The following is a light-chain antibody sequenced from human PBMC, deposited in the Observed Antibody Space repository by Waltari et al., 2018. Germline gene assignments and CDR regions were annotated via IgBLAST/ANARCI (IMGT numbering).Light chain of an antibody. J-gene: IGLJ1*01. CDR1: SSDIGGNNN. Sequence: QSALTQPASISGSPGQSITISCTGSSSDIGGNNNVSWYQQHPNTAPKLIIYDVSERPSGVSGRFSGSKSGNTASLTISGLQAEDEADYFCTSYSITYVFGGGTKVTVL. CDR3: TSYSITYV. CDR2: DVS. V-gene: IGLV2-14*03.